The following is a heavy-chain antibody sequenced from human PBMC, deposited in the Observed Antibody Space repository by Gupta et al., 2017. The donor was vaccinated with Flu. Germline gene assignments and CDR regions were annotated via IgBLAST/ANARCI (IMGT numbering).Heavy chain of an antibody. J-gene: IGHJ4*02. CDR3: AKEGGYCSSTSGHFDY. D-gene: IGHD2-2*01. CDR1: GFTFDDYA. Sequence: EVQLVESGGGLVQPGRSLRLSCAASGFTFDDYAMHWVRQAPGKGLEWVSGISWNSGSIGYADSVKGRFTISRDNAKNSLYLQMNSLRAEDTALYYCAKEGGYCSSTSGHFDYWGQGTLVTVSS. CDR2: ISWNSGSI. V-gene: IGHV3-9*01.